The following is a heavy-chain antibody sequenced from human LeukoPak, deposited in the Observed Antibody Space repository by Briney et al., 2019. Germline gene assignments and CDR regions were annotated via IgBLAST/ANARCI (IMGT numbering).Heavy chain of an antibody. CDR2: ISSSSSYI. J-gene: IGHJ4*02. CDR3: ARDFCTNGVCYHDY. Sequence: GGSLRLSCAASGFTFSSYSMNWVRQAPGKGLEWVSYISSSSSYIYYADSVKGRFTISRDNAKNSLYLQMNSLRAEDTAVYYCARDFCTNGVCYHDYWGQGTLVTVSS. CDR1: GFTFSSYS. D-gene: IGHD2-8*01. V-gene: IGHV3-21*05.